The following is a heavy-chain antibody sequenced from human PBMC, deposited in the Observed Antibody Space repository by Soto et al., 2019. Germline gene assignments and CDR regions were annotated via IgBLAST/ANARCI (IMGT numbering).Heavy chain of an antibody. CDR3: ARARYYGSGTYYCDY. J-gene: IGHJ4*02. CDR2: ISSSGSTM. V-gene: IGHV3-11*01. Sequence: PGRSLRLSCAVSGFTFSDYYMSWIRQAPGKGLEWVSYISSSGSTMYYADSVKGRFTISRDNAKNSLSLQMNSLRAEDTAVYYCARARYYGSGTYYCDYCGQGTLVTVSS. CDR1: GFTFSDYY. D-gene: IGHD3-10*01.